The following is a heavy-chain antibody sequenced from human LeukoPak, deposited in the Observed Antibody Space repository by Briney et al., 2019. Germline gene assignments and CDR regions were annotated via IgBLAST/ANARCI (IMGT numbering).Heavy chain of an antibody. Sequence: GSLRLSCEASGFTFSDYSMNWVRQAPGQGLAWVASITSAGGYTYYADSVQGRFTISRDNAQNSLFLQMNNLRAEDTAVYFCATSGGFVLPNAITGNWFMDVWGRGTTVTVSS. CDR2: ITSAGGYT. CDR1: GFTFSDYS. J-gene: IGHJ6*03. D-gene: IGHD2-2*01. V-gene: IGHV3-21*01. CDR3: ATSGGFVLPNAITGNWFMDV.